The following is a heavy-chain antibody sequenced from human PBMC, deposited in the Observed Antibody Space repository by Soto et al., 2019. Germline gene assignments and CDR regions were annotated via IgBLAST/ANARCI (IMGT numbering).Heavy chain of an antibody. D-gene: IGHD3-22*01. CDR1: GYSFTSYW. J-gene: IGHJ4*02. CDR2: IYPGDSDT. Sequence: LKISCKGSGYSFTSYWIGWVRQMPGKGLEWMGIIYPGDSDTRYSPSFQGQVTISADKSISTAYLQWSSLKASDTAMYYCARAYYYDSSGSHGGFDYWGQGTLVTVSS. V-gene: IGHV5-51*01. CDR3: ARAYYYDSSGSHGGFDY.